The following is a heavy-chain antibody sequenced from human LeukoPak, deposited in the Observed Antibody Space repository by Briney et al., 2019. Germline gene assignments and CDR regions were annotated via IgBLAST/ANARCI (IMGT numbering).Heavy chain of an antibody. CDR1: GGSFSGYY. D-gene: IGHD2-2*01. CDR3: ARRSLLRSSTSCYYYYYYGMDV. Sequence: SETLSLTCAVYGGSFSGYYWSWIRQPPGKGLEWIGEINHSGSTNYNPSLKSRVTISVDTSKNQFSLKLSSVTAADTAVYYCARRSLLRSSTSCYYYYYYGMDVWGQGTTVTVSS. J-gene: IGHJ6*02. CDR2: INHSGST. V-gene: IGHV4-34*01.